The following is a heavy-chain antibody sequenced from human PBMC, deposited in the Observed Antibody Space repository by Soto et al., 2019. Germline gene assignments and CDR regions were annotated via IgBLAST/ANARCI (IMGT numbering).Heavy chain of an antibody. Sequence: QVQLVQSGAEVKKPGASVKVSCKASGYTFTSYGISWLRQAPGQGLEWMGWISAYNGNTNYAQKLQGRVTMTTDTSTSTGYMAMGSLRADETAAYDCAGEGRLNSGQGAFDIWGQGNTVTVSS. CDR1: GYTFTSYG. CDR3: AGEGRLNSGQGAFDI. D-gene: IGHD1-26*01. V-gene: IGHV1-18*01. CDR2: ISAYNGNT. J-gene: IGHJ3*02.